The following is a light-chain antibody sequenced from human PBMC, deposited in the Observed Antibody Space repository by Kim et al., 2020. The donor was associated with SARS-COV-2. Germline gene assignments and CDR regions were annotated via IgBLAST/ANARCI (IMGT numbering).Light chain of an antibody. Sequence: SAAVGDRVTITCRASQSINSYLNWYQQKLGKDPKLLISAASTLQGGVPSRFSGSGSGADFTLTISGLQPEDSATYYCQQSYITPFSFGQGTKLEI. CDR3: QQSYITPFS. J-gene: IGKJ2*03. CDR1: QSINSY. V-gene: IGKV1-39*01. CDR2: AAS.